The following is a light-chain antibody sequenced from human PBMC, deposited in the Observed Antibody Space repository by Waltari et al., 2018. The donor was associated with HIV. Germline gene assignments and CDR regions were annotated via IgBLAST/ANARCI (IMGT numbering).Light chain of an antibody. CDR3: GTWDNSLGGYI. J-gene: IGLJ1*01. V-gene: IGLV1-51*02. Sequence: QSVLTQPPSVSAAPGQKVTVSCSGSGSNIGNNYVSWYQQLPGTAPKLLINETKKRPSGIPDRFSGSKSGTSATLGITGLQTGDEADYYCGTWDNSLGGYIFGSGTKVTV. CDR1: GSNIGNNY. CDR2: ETK.